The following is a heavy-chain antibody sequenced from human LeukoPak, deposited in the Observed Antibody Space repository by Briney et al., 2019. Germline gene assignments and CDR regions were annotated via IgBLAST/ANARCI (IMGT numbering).Heavy chain of an antibody. CDR2: IIPILGIA. CDR1: VRTFSIYA. J-gene: IGHJ5*02. Sequence: ASVTVSCKSSVRTFSIYAISWVRQAPGQGLEWIGRIIPILGIANYAQKFQGRVTITADKSTSTAYMELSSLRSEDTAVYYCARDGGGGAFDPWGQGTLVTVSS. V-gene: IGHV1-69*04. D-gene: IGHD1-26*01. CDR3: ARDGGGGAFDP.